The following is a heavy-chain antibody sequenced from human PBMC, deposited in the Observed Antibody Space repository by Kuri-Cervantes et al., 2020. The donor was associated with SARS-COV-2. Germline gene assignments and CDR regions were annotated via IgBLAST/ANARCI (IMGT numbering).Heavy chain of an antibody. D-gene: IGHD6-13*01. CDR1: GFTFSSLA. J-gene: IGHJ4*02. CDR3: SREKGTSSWTIDY. Sequence: GESLKIPCAASGFTFSSLAMSWVRQAPGKGLEWVSAFSGSGGSTYYADSVKGQFTISRDNSKNTLYLQMNSLRAEDTAVYYFSREKGTSSWTIDYWGQGTLVTVSS. CDR2: FSGSGGST. V-gene: IGHV3-23*01.